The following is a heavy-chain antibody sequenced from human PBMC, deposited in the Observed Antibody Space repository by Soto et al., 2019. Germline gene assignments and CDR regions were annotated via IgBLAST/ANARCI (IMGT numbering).Heavy chain of an antibody. J-gene: IGHJ4*02. CDR1: GFTFSDYG. CDR2: IWFDGSNK. V-gene: IGHV3-33*01. D-gene: IGHD3-10*01. CDR3: ARDPSHGSGSYLEY. Sequence: GGSLRLSCAASGFTFSDYGMHWVRQAPGKGLEWVAVIWFDGSNKYYADSVKGRFTLSRDNSKNTLYLQMNGLRAEDTGVFYCARDPSHGSGSYLEYWGQGTLVTVYS.